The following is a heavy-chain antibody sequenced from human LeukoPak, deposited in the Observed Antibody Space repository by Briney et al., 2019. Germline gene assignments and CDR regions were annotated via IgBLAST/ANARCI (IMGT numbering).Heavy chain of an antibody. CDR1: GGSISSSSYY. D-gene: IGHD3-10*01. CDR3: ARVSGSKYSNWFDP. V-gene: IGHV4-61*05. J-gene: IGHJ5*02. Sequence: SETLSLTCTVSGGSISSSSYYWGWIRQPPGKGLEWIGYIYYSGSTNYNPSLKSRVTISVDTSKNQFSLKLSSVTAADTAVYYCARVSGSKYSNWFDPWGQGTLVTVSS. CDR2: IYYSGST.